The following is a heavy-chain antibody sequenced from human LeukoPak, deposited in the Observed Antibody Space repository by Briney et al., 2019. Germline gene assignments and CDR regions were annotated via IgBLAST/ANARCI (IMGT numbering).Heavy chain of an antibody. D-gene: IGHD6-13*01. J-gene: IGHJ4*02. CDR1: GGSISSYY. CDR3: ARDATIAAPLMS. V-gene: IGHV4-59*12. Sequence: KASETLSLTCSVSGGSISSYYWSWIRQPPGKGLEWIGYIYYSGSTNYNPSLKSRVTISVDTSKNQFSLKLSSVTAADTAVYYCARDATIAAPLMSWGQGTLVIVSS. CDR2: IYYSGST.